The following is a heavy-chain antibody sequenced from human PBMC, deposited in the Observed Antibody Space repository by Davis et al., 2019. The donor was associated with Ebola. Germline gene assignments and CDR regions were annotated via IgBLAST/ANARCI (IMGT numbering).Heavy chain of an antibody. Sequence: AASVKVSCKASGGTFSSYAISWVRQAPGQGLEWMGWINPNSGGTNYAQKFQGWVTMTRDTSISTAYMELSRLRSDDTAVYYCARGLTTVTTGWFDPWGQGTLVTVSS. CDR3: ARGLTTVTTGWFDP. CDR1: GGTFSSYA. CDR2: INPNSGGT. V-gene: IGHV1-2*04. D-gene: IGHD4-17*01. J-gene: IGHJ5*02.